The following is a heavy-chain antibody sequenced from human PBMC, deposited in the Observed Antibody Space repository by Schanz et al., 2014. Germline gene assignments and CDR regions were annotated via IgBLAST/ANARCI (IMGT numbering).Heavy chain of an antibody. CDR1: GFTFSDYY. V-gene: IGHV3-30*03. D-gene: IGHD3-10*01. J-gene: IGHJ4*02. Sequence: QVQLVESGGTLVKPGGSLRLSCVVSGFTFSDYYMSWIRQAPGKGLEWVAVISYHGSERYYADSVKGRFTISRDNSKNTLYLQMNSLRAEDTAVYYCAVLGGFGELPLDYRGQGTLVTVSS. CDR2: ISYHGSER. CDR3: AVLGGFGELPLDY.